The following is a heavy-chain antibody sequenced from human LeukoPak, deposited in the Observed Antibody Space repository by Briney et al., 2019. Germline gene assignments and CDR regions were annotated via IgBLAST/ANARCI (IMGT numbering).Heavy chain of an antibody. CDR1: GFTFSSYG. D-gene: IGHD2-2*01. J-gene: IGHJ4*02. CDR3: ARDYCRSISCSDY. Sequence: PGGSLRLSCAASGFTFSSYGMHWVRQAPGKGLEWVAIMWSDGGNKYYADSLKGRFTISRDNSKNTLYLQMNSLRAEDTAVYYCARDYCRSISCSDYWGQGTLVTVSS. CDR2: MWSDGGNK. V-gene: IGHV3-33*01.